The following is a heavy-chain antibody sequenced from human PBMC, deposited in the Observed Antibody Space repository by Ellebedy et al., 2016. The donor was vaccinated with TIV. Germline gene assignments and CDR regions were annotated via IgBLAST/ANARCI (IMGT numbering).Heavy chain of an antibody. J-gene: IGHJ6*02. CDR3: ARFRSGIVVAPAHYGMDV. CDR1: GGSVSRSNYY. D-gene: IGHD2-2*01. Sequence: GSLRLSXTVSGGSVSRSNYYWGWIRQRPGKGPEWIGNVYHTGTTFYNPSLKSRVTISVDTSKNQFSLRLSSVTAADTAVYYCARFRSGIVVAPAHYGMDVWGQGTTVTVSS. CDR2: VYHTGTT. V-gene: IGHV4-39*01.